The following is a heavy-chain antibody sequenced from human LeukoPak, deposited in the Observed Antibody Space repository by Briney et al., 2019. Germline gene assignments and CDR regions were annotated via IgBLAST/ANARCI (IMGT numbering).Heavy chain of an antibody. J-gene: IGHJ6*02. CDR2: ISYDETNK. V-gene: IGHV3-30*18. CDR1: GFTFSSYG. Sequence: PGGSLRLPCAASGFTFSSYGMLWLRQVPGKGLEWVAVISYDETNKHYADSVKRRFTNSRDNSKNTLYLQMSSLRAEDTAVYYCAKEGDLSKGGLMDVWGQGTTLTVSS. D-gene: IGHD2-15*01. CDR3: AKEGDLSKGGLMDV.